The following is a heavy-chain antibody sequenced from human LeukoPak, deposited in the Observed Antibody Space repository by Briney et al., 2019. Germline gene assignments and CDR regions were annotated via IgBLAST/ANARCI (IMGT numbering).Heavy chain of an antibody. V-gene: IGHV1-2*02. J-gene: IGHJ3*02. CDR1: GYTFTGYY. D-gene: IGHD2-15*01. CDR2: INPNSGGT. Sequence: GASVKVSCKASGYTFTGYYMHWVRQAPGQGLEWMGWINPNSGGTNYAQKFQGRVTMTRDTSISTAYMELSRLRSDDTAVYYCARDVVVVAATPSDAFDIWGQGTMVTVSS. CDR3: ARDVVVVAATPSDAFDI.